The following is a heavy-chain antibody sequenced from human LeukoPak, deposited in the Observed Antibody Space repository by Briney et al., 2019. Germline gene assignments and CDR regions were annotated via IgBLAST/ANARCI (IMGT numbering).Heavy chain of an antibody. D-gene: IGHD6-19*01. J-gene: IGHJ4*02. V-gene: IGHV4-38-2*02. CDR2: IYHSGST. CDR3: ARGDIAVAGNDY. Sequence: SETLSLTCTVSGYSISSGYYWAWISQPPGKGLEWIGYIYHSGSTNYNPSLKSRVTISVDTYKNQFSLKLSSVTAADTALYYCARGDIAVAGNDYWGQGTLVTVSS. CDR1: GYSISSGYY.